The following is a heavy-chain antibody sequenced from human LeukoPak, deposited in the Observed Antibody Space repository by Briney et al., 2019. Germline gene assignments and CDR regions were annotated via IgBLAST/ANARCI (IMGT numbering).Heavy chain of an antibody. V-gene: IGHV4-30-2*01. J-gene: IGHJ4*02. CDR1: GGSISSGGFY. D-gene: IGHD1-26*01. CDR3: ARETSERYSGSYFDY. Sequence: SETLSLTCTVSGGSISSGGFYWSWIRQPPGKGLEWIGYIYHSGSTSYNPSLKSRVTISVDRSKNQFSLRLSSVTAADTAVYYCARETSERYSGSYFDYWGQGTLVTVSS. CDR2: IYHSGST.